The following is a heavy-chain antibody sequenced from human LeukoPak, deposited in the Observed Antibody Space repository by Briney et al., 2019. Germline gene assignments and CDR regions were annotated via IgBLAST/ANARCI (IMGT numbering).Heavy chain of an antibody. CDR1: GGSIRSYY. Sequence: SETLSLTCSVSGGSIRSYYWSWIRQPPGKGLEWIGYIHYSGSANYNPSIKSRVTISVDPSKSLLSLKLTSVTAADTGVYYCARLTMPTGPGDYWGQGTLVTVSS. CDR3: ARLTMPTGPGDY. D-gene: IGHD4/OR15-4a*01. CDR2: IHYSGSA. V-gene: IGHV4-59*08. J-gene: IGHJ4*02.